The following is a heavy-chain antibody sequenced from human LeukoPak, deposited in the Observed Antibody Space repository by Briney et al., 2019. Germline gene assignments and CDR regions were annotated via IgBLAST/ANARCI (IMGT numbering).Heavy chain of an antibody. D-gene: IGHD5-12*01. V-gene: IGHV3-74*03. J-gene: IGHJ3*02. CDR3: AREWPSNAFDI. CDR1: GFTFSSYW. Sequence: GGSLRLSCAASGFTFSSYWAHWVRQAPGKGLVWVSRINSDGSRTTYVDSVKGRFTISRDNAKNTLYLQMNNLRAEDTAVYYCAREWPSNAFDIWGQGTMVIVSS. CDR2: INSDGSRT.